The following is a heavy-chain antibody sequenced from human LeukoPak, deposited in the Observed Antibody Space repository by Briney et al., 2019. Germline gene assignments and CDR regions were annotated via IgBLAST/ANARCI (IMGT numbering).Heavy chain of an antibody. V-gene: IGHV3-23*01. Sequence: PGGSLRLSCAASGFTCSSYVLTWVRQAPGKGMQWVSTISASGGSTYYADSVKGRFTISRDNSRHTLYLQMNSLRADDTAVYYCGGSVSSNWSPVDFWGQGTLVTVSS. CDR2: ISASGGST. D-gene: IGHD6-13*01. CDR3: GGSVSSNWSPVDF. J-gene: IGHJ4*02. CDR1: GFTCSSYV.